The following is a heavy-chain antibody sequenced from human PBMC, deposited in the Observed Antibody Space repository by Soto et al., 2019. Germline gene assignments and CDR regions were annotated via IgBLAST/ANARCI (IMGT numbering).Heavy chain of an antibody. Sequence: SQTLSLTCAISGDSVSSNSAAWNWIRQSPSRGLEWLGRTYYRSKWYNDYAVSVESRITINPDTSKNQFSLQLNSVTPEDTAVYYCAREEANCSGGSCYSIGNWFDPWGQGTLVTVSS. V-gene: IGHV6-1*01. CDR3: AREEANCSGGSCYSIGNWFDP. J-gene: IGHJ5*02. CDR2: TYYRSKWYN. D-gene: IGHD2-15*01. CDR1: GDSVSSNSAA.